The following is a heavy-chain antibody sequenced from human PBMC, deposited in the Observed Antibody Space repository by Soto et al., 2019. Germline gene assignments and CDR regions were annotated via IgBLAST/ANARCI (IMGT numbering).Heavy chain of an antibody. CDR2: INPSVGST. CDR3: AREFASGYYDTSGNNAFDF. CDR1: GFSFTSYY. D-gene: IGHD3-22*01. Sequence: ASVKVSCKALGFSFTSYYVHWVRQAPGQGLEWMGNINPSVGSTYYAQKFQGRVTLTGDTSTSTVYMELSSMTSDDTAVYCCAREFASGYYDTSGNNAFDFWGQGTMVTVSS. J-gene: IGHJ3*01. V-gene: IGHV1-46*01.